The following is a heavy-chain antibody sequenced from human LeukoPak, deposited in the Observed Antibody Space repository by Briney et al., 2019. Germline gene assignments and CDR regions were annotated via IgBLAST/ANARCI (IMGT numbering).Heavy chain of an antibody. D-gene: IGHD1-26*01. CDR1: GGTFSSYA. Sequence: SVKVSCKASGGTFSSYAISWVRQAPGQGLEWMGGIIPIFGTANYAQKFQGRATITADESTSTAYMELSSLRSEDTAVYYCARVLGSVGDWFDPWGQGTLVTVSS. CDR2: IIPIFGTA. CDR3: ARVLGSVGDWFDP. J-gene: IGHJ5*02. V-gene: IGHV1-69*13.